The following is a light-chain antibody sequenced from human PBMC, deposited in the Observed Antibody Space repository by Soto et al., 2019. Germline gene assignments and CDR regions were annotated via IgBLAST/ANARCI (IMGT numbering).Light chain of an antibody. CDR2: EVS. CDR3: NSYTTSSTLV. CDR1: SSDVGGYNY. Sequence: QSALTQPASVSGSPGQSITISCTGTSSDVGGYNYVSWYQQHPGKAPKLMIYEVSNRPSGVSNRFSGSKSGNMASLTISGLQAEDEADYYCNSYTTSSTLVFGTGTKLTVL. V-gene: IGLV2-14*01. J-gene: IGLJ1*01.